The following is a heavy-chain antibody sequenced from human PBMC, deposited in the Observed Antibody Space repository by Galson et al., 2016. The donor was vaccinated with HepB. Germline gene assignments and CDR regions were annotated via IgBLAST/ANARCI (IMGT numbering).Heavy chain of an antibody. CDR2: INPNNGGT. J-gene: IGHJ4*02. V-gene: IGHV1-2*02. CDR1: GYTFTGYV. Sequence: SVKVSCKASGYTFTGYVIQWVRQAPGQGLEWMGSINPNNGGTNSAQKFQGRVTMTRDTSISTAYMELRNLRSDETAVYYCARGLRDSTGGSPCWGQGTLVTVSS. CDR3: ARGLRDSTGGSPC. D-gene: IGHD3-22*01.